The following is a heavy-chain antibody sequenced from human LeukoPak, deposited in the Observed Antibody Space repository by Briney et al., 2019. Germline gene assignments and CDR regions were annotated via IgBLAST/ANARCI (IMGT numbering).Heavy chain of an antibody. D-gene: IGHD5-18*01. CDR2: ISCSGST. CDR3: ARDSSGYSYGNLDY. CDR1: GGSISSCTYS. V-gene: IGHV4-39*07. Sequence: SETLSLTCTVSGGSISSCTYSWGWIRQPPGKGLEWIGSISCSGSTYYNPSLKSRVTISVDTSKNQFSLKLSSVTAADTAVYYCARDSSGYSYGNLDYWGQGTLVTVSS. J-gene: IGHJ4*02.